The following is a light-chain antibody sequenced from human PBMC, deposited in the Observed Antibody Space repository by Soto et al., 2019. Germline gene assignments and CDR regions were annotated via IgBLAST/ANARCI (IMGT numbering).Light chain of an antibody. V-gene: IGKV3-15*01. CDR2: GAS. CDR1: HSVGSN. Sequence: VMTQSPTTLSVSPGERATLSCRASHSVGSNLAWYQQNPGQAPRLLIYGASTRATGVPARFSGRGSATQFTLTISSLQSEAFGFYYCQQYKQWPVAFGGGTKVEIK. J-gene: IGKJ4*01. CDR3: QQYKQWPVA.